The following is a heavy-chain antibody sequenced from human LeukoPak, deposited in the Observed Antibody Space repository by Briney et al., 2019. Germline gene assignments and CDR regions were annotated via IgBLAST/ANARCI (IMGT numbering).Heavy chain of an antibody. V-gene: IGHV3-7*03. J-gene: IGHJ1*01. CDR1: GFTFSNSW. Sequence: GGSLRLSCAASGFTFSNSWMSWVRQAPGKGLEWVANIKQDGSEKYYVDSVKGRFTVSRDNAKSSLYLQMNSLRAEDTAVYYCAKSPAAGTFEYFQHWGQGTLVTVSS. D-gene: IGHD6-13*01. CDR3: AKSPAAGTFEYFQH. CDR2: IKQDGSEK.